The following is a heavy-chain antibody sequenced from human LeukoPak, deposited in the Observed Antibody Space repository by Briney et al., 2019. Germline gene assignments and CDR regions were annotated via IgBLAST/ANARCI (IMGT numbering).Heavy chain of an antibody. CDR1: GFTFSSYG. Sequence: PGGSLRLSCAASGFTFSSYGMHWVRQAPGKGLEWVAFIRYDGSNKYYADSVKGRFTISRDNSKNTLYRQMNSLRSEDTAVYYCAKDRAVAGTGYYDYYMDVWGKGTTVTVSS. V-gene: IGHV3-30*02. J-gene: IGHJ6*03. CDR2: IRYDGSNK. D-gene: IGHD6-19*01. CDR3: AKDRAVAGTGYYDYYMDV.